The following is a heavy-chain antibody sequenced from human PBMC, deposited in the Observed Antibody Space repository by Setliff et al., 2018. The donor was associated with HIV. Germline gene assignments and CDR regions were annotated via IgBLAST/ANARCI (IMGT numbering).Heavy chain of an antibody. V-gene: IGHV1-18*03. CDR3: ARERDSDGFQFDP. J-gene: IGHJ5*02. CDR1: GYTFTSYG. Sequence: ASVKVSCKASGYTFTSYGISWVRQAPGQWLEGMGWISAYNGNANYAQEFQGRVTITRDTSASTAYMDLSSLRSEDMAVDYCARERDSDGFQFDPWGQGTLVTVSS. D-gene: IGHD3-22*01. CDR2: ISAYNGNA.